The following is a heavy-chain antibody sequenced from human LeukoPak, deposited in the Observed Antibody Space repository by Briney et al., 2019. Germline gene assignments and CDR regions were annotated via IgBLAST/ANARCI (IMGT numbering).Heavy chain of an antibody. CDR2: ISYDGSNK. J-gene: IGHJ3*02. V-gene: IGHV3-30-3*01. D-gene: IGHD3-22*01. Sequence: GRSLRLSCAASGFTFSSYAMSWVRQAPGKGLEWVAVISYDGSNKYYADSVKGRFTISRDNSKNTLYLQMNSLRAEDTAVYYCARVLTYYYDSSGYSVDAFDIWGQGTMVTVSS. CDR1: GFTFSSYA. CDR3: ARVLTYYYDSSGYSVDAFDI.